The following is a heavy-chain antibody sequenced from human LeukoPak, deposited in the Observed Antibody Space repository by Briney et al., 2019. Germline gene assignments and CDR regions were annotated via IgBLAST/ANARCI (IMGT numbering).Heavy chain of an antibody. J-gene: IGHJ2*01. V-gene: IGHV4-39*07. CDR3: ARARGYHGSGSYCHFDL. CDR2: IYYSGST. Sequence: SETLSLTCIGSGGSISSSSYYWGWIRQPPGKGLEWIGSIYYSGSTYYNPSLKSRVTMSVVTSKNQFSLKLSSATAADTAVYYCARARGYHGSGSYCHFDLWGRGTLVTVSS. D-gene: IGHD3-10*01. CDR1: GGSISSSSYY.